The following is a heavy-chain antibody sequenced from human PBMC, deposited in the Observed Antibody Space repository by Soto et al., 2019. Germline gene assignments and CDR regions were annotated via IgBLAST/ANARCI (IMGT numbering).Heavy chain of an antibody. CDR1: GFAFGDYA. D-gene: IGHD5-18*01. Sequence: PGGSLRLSCRASGFAFGDYAMSWVRQAPGKGLEWVGFIRSEAYGGSAEYAASVQGRFSISRDDSSTTVYLQMNSLKSEDTAVYFCTRVDRGSRYGYSDSWGQGTLVTVSS. J-gene: IGHJ4*02. CDR3: TRVDRGSRYGYSDS. V-gene: IGHV3-49*04. CDR2: IRSEAYGGSA.